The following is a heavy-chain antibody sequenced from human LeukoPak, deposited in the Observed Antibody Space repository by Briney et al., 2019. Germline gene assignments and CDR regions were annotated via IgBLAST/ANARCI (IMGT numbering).Heavy chain of an antibody. V-gene: IGHV4-38-2*02. D-gene: IGHD2-2*01. J-gene: IGHJ6*03. CDR3: ARAHRWCTGTSCYQERPQYYYYYMDV. CDR1: GYSISSGYY. Sequence: SETLSLTCTVSGYSISSGYYWGWIRQPPGKGLEWIGSIYHSGSTYYNPSLKSRVTISLDTSNSQFSLRLSSVTAADTAVYYCARAHRWCTGTSCYQERPQYYYYYMDVWGKGTTVTISS. CDR2: IYHSGST.